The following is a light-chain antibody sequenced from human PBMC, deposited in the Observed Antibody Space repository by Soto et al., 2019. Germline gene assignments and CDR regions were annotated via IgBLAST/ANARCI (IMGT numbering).Light chain of an antibody. CDR3: SSYAGSNEV. V-gene: IGLV2-8*01. CDR2: EVS. CDR1: SSDVGGYNY. J-gene: IGLJ1*01. Sequence: QSVLTQPPSASGSPGQSVTISCTGTSSDVGGYNYVSWYQQHPGKAPKLMIYEVSKRPSGVPDRFSGSKSGNTASLTVSGLQAEDEADYYCSSYAGSNEVFGARTKVTVL.